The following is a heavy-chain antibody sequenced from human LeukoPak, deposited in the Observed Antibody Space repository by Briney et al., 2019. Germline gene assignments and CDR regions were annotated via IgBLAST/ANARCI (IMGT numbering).Heavy chain of an antibody. CDR3: ARCVSYYDFWSGYPESDY. D-gene: IGHD3-3*01. V-gene: IGHV3-30*04. J-gene: IGHJ4*02. CDR1: GFTFNNYA. CDR2: ISYDASNE. Sequence: GGSLRLSCAVSGFTFNNYAFHWVRQAPGKGLEWVAIISYDASNEYYADSVKGRFTISRDNAKNSLYLQMNSLRAEDTAVYYCARCVSYYDFWSGYPESDYWGQGTLVTVSS.